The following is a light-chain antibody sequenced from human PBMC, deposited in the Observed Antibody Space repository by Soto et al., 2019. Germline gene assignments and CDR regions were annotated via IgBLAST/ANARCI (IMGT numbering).Light chain of an antibody. J-gene: IGLJ2*01. CDR1: NSDVGIYDF. CDR3: AAWDDSLSRVV. Sequence: QSVLTQPASVSGTPGQSITISCTGSNSDVGIYDFVSWYQHHPGRAPKLIVSEVSHRPSGVSNRFSGSKSGNTASLAISGLRSEDEADYFCAAWDDSLSRVVFGGGTKLTVL. CDR2: EVS. V-gene: IGLV2-14*01.